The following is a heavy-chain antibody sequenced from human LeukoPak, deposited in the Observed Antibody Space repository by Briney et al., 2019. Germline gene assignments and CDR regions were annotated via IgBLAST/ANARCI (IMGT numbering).Heavy chain of an antibody. Sequence: GGSLRLSCAGSGFTFSSYGMHWVRQAPGKGLGWMAFIRSDGSNKYYADSVKVRFTISRDNSKNTLYLQMNSLRADDTAVYYCARILDSAWGELGYWGQGTLVTVSS. CDR3: ARILDSAWGELGY. D-gene: IGHD6-19*01. V-gene: IGHV3-30*02. CDR1: GFTFSSYG. J-gene: IGHJ4*02. CDR2: IRSDGSNK.